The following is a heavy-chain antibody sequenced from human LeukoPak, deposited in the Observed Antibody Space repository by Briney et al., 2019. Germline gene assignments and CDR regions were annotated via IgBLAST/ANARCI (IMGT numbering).Heavy chain of an antibody. D-gene: IGHD3-22*01. Sequence: SETLSLTCTVSGGSINSGGHDWSWIRQHPGQGLEWIGNMKYSGITYYNPSVKRRVTISRDTSKNQFSLKLTSVIAADTAVYYCARMVIDSFDHWGLGTLVTVSS. J-gene: IGHJ4*02. CDR1: GGSINSGGHD. V-gene: IGHV4-31*03. CDR3: ARMVIDSFDH. CDR2: MKYSGIT.